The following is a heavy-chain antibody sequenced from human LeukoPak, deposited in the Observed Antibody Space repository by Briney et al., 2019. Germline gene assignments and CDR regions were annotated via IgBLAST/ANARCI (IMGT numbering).Heavy chain of an antibody. J-gene: IGHJ6*03. V-gene: IGHV3-23*01. D-gene: IGHD3-9*01. CDR3: AKDLWGDWLLGHYYYYYMDV. Sequence: PGGSLRLSCAASGFTFSSYGMSWVRQAPGKGLEWVSAISGSGGSTYYADSVKGRFTISRDNSKNTLYLQMNSLRAEDTAVYYCAKDLWGDWLLGHYYYYYMDVWGKGTTVTISS. CDR1: GFTFSSYG. CDR2: ISGSGGST.